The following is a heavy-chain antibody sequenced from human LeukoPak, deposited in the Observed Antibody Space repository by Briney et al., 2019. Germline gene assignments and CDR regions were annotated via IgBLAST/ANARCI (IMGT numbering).Heavy chain of an antibody. CDR3: ARVILGYDSSGVFDY. CDR2: INPNSGGT. CDR1: GYTFTGYY. J-gene: IGHJ4*02. V-gene: IGHV1-2*02. D-gene: IGHD3-22*01. Sequence: ASVKVSCKASGYTFTGYYMHWVRQAPGQGLEWMGWINPNSGGTNYAQKFQGRVTMTRDTSISTAYMELSRLRSDDTAVYYCARVILGYDSSGVFDYWGQGTPVTVSS.